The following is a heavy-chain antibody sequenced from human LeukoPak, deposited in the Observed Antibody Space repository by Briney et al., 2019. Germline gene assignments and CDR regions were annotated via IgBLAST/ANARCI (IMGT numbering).Heavy chain of an antibody. CDR1: GFTFSNYG. V-gene: IGHV3-30*18. J-gene: IGHJ4*02. Sequence: GRSLRLSCAASGFTFSNYGMHWVRQAPGKGLEWVAVISYDGNYKYYADFVKGRFTISRDNSRNTLYLQMNGLRAEDTAAYYCAKDLGFEHQLLCLDNWGQGALVTVSS. CDR2: ISYDGNYK. CDR3: AKDLGFEHQLLCLDN. D-gene: IGHD2-2*01.